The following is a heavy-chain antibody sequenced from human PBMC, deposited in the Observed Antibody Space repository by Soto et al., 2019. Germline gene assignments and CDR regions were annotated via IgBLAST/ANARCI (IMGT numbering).Heavy chain of an antibody. CDR1: GYSFTSYW. D-gene: IGHD2-2*01. CDR2: IEPSDSYT. J-gene: IGHJ6*02. V-gene: IGHV5-10-1*01. Sequence: ESLKISCKGSGYSFTSYWISWVRQMPGKGLEWMGRIEPSDSYTNNSPSFQGHVTISADKSISTAYLQWSSLKASDTAMYYCARQYCSSTSCYGYYYYYYGMDVWGQGTTVTVSS. CDR3: ARQYCSSTSCYGYYYYYYGMDV.